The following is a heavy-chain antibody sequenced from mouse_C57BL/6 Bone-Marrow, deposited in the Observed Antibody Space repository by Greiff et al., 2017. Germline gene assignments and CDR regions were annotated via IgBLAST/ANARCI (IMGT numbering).Heavy chain of an antibody. CDR3: ARNSWYFDV. Sequence: VQLKESGPGLVKPSQSLSLTCSVTGYSITSGYYWNWIRQFPGNKLEWMGYISYDGSNNYNPYLKNRISITRDTSKNQFFLKLNSVTTEDTATYYCARNSWYFDVWGTGTTVTVSS. CDR1: GYSITSGYY. CDR2: ISYDGSN. V-gene: IGHV3-6*01. J-gene: IGHJ1*03.